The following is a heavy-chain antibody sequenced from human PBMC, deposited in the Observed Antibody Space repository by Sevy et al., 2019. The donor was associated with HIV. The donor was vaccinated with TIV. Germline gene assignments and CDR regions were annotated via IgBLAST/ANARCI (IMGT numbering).Heavy chain of an antibody. CDR2: ISWNSGNI. Sequence: GGSLRLSCAASGFTFDDYAMHWVRQAPGKGLEWVAGISWNSGNIDYVDSVKGRFTISRNNAKRSLYLQMNSLRAEVTALYYCAKDTRKWGGGGYCTNDICSAPMDVWGRGTTVTVSS. J-gene: IGHJ6*03. CDR3: AKDTRKWGGGGYCTNDICSAPMDV. CDR1: GFTFDDYA. D-gene: IGHD2-8*01. V-gene: IGHV3-9*01.